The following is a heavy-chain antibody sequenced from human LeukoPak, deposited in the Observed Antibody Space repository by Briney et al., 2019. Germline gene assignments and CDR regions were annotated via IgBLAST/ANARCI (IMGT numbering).Heavy chain of an antibody. CDR1: GFTFSSYA. CDR2: ISYDGSNK. J-gene: IGHJ4*02. CDR3: AVEKGDGPDY. Sequence: GGSLRLSCAASGFTFSSYAMHWVRQAPGKGLEWVAVISYDGSNKYYADSVKGRFTISRDNSKNTLYLQMSSLRAEDTAVYYCAVEKGDGPDYWGQGTLVTVSS. D-gene: IGHD5-24*01. V-gene: IGHV3-30-3*01.